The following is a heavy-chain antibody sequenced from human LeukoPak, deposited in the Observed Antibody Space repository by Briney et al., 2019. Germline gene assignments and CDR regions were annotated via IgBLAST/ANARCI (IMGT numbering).Heavy chain of an antibody. Sequence: PGRSLRLSCAASGFNFSNYGIHWVRQAPGKGLEWVAVILFDGTNKYYADSMKGRVTISRDNSKNTLYLQMNSLRAEDTAVYYCAKDIGGITYVFDSWGQGTLVTVSA. CDR3: AKDIGGITYVFDS. CDR1: GFNFSNYG. CDR2: ILFDGTNK. J-gene: IGHJ4*02. D-gene: IGHD1-1*01. V-gene: IGHV3-33*06.